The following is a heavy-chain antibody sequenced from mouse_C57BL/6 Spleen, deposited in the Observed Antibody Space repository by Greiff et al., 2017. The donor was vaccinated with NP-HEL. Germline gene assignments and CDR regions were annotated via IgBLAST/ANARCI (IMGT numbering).Heavy chain of an antibody. V-gene: IGHV1-69*01. CDR3: ARDTLTGFDY. CDR1: GYTFTSYW. D-gene: IGHD4-1*01. Sequence: QVQLQQSGAELVMPGASVKLSCKASGYTFTSYWMHWVKQRPGQGLEWIGEIDPSDSYTNYNQKFKGKSTLTVDKSSSTAYMQLSSLTSEDSAVYYCARDTLTGFDYWGQGTTLTVSS. J-gene: IGHJ2*01. CDR2: IDPSDSYT.